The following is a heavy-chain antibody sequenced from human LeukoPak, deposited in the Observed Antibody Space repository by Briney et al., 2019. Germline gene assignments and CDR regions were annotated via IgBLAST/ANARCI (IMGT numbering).Heavy chain of an antibody. CDR2: IYYSGST. Sequence: SETLSLTCTVSGGSISSGGYYWSWIRQHPGKGLEWIGYIYYSGSTYYNPSLKSRVTISVDTSKNQFSLKLSSVTAADTAVYYCARARGDGYNWDYFDYWGQGTLVTVSS. V-gene: IGHV4-31*03. CDR1: GGSISSGGYY. CDR3: ARARGDGYNWDYFDY. D-gene: IGHD5-24*01. J-gene: IGHJ4*02.